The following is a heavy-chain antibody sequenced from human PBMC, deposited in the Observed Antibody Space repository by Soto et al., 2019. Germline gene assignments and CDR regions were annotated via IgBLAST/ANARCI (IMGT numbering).Heavy chain of an antibody. CDR3: AKGTRGNSPELDF. D-gene: IGHD1-1*01. Sequence: GGSLRLSCAASGFTLDDYTMHWVRQTPGKGLEWVSLISWDGDSAYYADSVRGRFTISRDNSKNSLFLQMNNVRAEDAALYFCAKGTRGNSPELDFWGQGTLVTVS. V-gene: IGHV3-43*01. CDR1: GFTLDDYT. J-gene: IGHJ4*02. CDR2: ISWDGDSA.